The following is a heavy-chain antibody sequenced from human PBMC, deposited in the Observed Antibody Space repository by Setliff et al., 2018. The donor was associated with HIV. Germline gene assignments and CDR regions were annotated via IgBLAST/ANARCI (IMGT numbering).Heavy chain of an antibody. CDR1: GYSLSTYA. CDR3: VRLTADRTNYYYYMDV. V-gene: IGHV1-18*01. Sequence: GASVKVSCKASGYSLSTYAISWVRQAPGQGLEWMGWIDSNNGNRNFAQKFRGRVTMTTDISTNTAYVEVRSLSFDDTGVYYCVRLTADRTNYYYYMDVWGKGTTVTVSS. J-gene: IGHJ6*03. D-gene: IGHD2-8*01. CDR2: IDSNNGNR.